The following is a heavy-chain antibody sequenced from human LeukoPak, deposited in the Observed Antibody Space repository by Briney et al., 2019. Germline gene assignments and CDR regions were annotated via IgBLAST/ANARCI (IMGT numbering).Heavy chain of an antibody. CDR3: ARGSYYGSGSDAFDI. V-gene: IGHV3-13*01. CDR1: GFTFSSYD. D-gene: IGHD3-10*01. CDR2: IGTAGDT. J-gene: IGHJ3*02. Sequence: GGSLRLSCAASGFTFSSYDMHWVRQATGKGLEWVSAIGTAGDTYYPGSVKGRFTISRENAKNSLYLQMNSLGAGDTAVYYCARGSYYGSGSDAFDIWGQGTMVTVSS.